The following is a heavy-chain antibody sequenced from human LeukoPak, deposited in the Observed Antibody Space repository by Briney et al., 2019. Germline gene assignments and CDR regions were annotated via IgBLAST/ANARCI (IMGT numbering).Heavy chain of an antibody. CDR2: IYYSGST. J-gene: IGHJ4*02. Sequence: SETLSLTCTVSGGSISSGGYYWSWIRQPPGKGLEWIGYIYYSGSTNYNPSLKSRVTISVDTSKNQFSLKLSSVTAADTAVYYCARNRFGDYPDYWGQGTLVTVSS. CDR3: ARNRFGDYPDY. V-gene: IGHV4-61*08. D-gene: IGHD3-10*01. CDR1: GGSISSGGYY.